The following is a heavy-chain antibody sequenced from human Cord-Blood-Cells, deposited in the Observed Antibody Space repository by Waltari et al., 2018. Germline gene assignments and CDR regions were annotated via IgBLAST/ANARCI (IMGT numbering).Heavy chain of an antibody. CDR1: GGTFSSYA. D-gene: IGHD1-26*01. Sequence: QVQLVQSGAEVKKPGSSVKVSCKASGGTFSSYAISWVRQAPGQGLEWMGGILPIFDTQNYAQKFQGRGTIAADESTSTAYMELSSLRSEDTAVYYCARSMAATKNYYYGMDVWGQGTTVTVSS. CDR3: ARSMAATKNYYYGMDV. J-gene: IGHJ6*02. V-gene: IGHV1-69*01. CDR2: ILPIFDTQ.